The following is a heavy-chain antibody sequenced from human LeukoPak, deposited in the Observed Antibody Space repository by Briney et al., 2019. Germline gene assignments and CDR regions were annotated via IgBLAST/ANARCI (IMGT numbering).Heavy chain of an antibody. D-gene: IGHD2-21*02. CDR3: ARDHDTAYCGGDCYSPCYYYGMDV. CDR2: ISSSSTI. CDR1: GFTFSSYS. Sequence: GGSLRLSCAASGFTFSSYSMNWVRQAPGKGLEWVSYISSSSTIYYADSVKGRFTISRDNAKNSLYLQMNSLRDEDTAVYYCARDHDTAYCGGDCYSPCYYYGMDVWGQGTTVTVSS. J-gene: IGHJ6*02. V-gene: IGHV3-48*02.